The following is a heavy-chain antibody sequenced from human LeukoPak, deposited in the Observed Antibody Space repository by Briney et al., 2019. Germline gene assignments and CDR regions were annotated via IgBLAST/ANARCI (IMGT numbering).Heavy chain of an antibody. CDR1: GLTFSSYW. J-gene: IGHJ4*02. CDR3: AKAKGYFDWLFEGNYFDY. D-gene: IGHD3-9*01. Sequence: GGSLRLSCAASGLTFSSYWMHWVRQAPGKGLVWVSRINSDGSSTNYADSVKGRFTISRDNSKNTLYLQMNSLRAEDTAVYYCAKAKGYFDWLFEGNYFDYWGQGTLVTVSS. V-gene: IGHV3-74*01. CDR2: INSDGSST.